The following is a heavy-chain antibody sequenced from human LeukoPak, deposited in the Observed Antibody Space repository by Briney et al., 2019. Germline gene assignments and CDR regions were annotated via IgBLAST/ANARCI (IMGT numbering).Heavy chain of an antibody. CDR2: ISAYNGNS. CDR3: ARDRNLVATSQSYYYYGLDV. CDR1: GYTFTSYG. J-gene: IGHJ6*02. V-gene: IGHV1-18*01. D-gene: IGHD5-12*01. Sequence: ASVKVSCKASGYTFTSYGISWVRQAPGQGLEWMGWISAYNGNSNYAQKLQGRVTMTPDTSTSTAYMELRSLRSDDTAVYYCARDRNLVATSQSYYYYGLDVWGQGTTVTVSS.